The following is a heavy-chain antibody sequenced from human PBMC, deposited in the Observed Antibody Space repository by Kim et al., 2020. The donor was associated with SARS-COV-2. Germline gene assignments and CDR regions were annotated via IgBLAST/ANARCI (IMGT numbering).Heavy chain of an antibody. V-gene: IGHV1-18*01. CDR3: AREAEGGDFWSGYYWFDP. Sequence: ASVKVSCKASGYTFTSYGISWVRQAPGQGLEWMGWISAYNGNTNYAQKLQGRVTMTTDTSTSTAYMELRSLRSDDTAVYYCAREAEGGDFWSGYYWFDPWGQGTLVTVSS. D-gene: IGHD3-3*01. CDR1: GYTFTSYG. J-gene: IGHJ5*02. CDR2: ISAYNGNT.